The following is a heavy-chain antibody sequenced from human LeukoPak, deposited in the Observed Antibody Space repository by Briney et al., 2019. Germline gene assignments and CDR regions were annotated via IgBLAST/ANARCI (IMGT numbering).Heavy chain of an antibody. CDR3: AKDVAAADYYYYGMDV. CDR1: GFTLSSYP. CDR2: ICGSGGST. Sequence: PGGSLRLSCAPSGFTLSSYPMSWVRQAPGKGLEWVSAICGSGGSTYYAASVKGRFTISRDNSKNALYLQMNSLRAEDTAVYYCAKDVAAADYYYYGMDVWGQGTTVTVSS. D-gene: IGHD6-13*01. V-gene: IGHV3-23*01. J-gene: IGHJ6*02.